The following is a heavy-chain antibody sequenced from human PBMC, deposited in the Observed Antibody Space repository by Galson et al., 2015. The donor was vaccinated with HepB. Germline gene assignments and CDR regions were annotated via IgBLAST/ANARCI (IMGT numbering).Heavy chain of an antibody. V-gene: IGHV3-21*01. Sequence: SLRLSCAASGFTFSSYSMNWVRQAPGKGLEWVSSISSSSSYIYYADSVKGRFTISRDNAKNSLYLQMNSLRAEDTAVYYCARADYDILTGYYSMGYLPYYYYGMDVWGQGTTVTVSS. CDR2: ISSSSSYI. CDR3: ARADYDILTGYYSMGYLPYYYYGMDV. D-gene: IGHD3-9*01. J-gene: IGHJ6*02. CDR1: GFTFSSYS.